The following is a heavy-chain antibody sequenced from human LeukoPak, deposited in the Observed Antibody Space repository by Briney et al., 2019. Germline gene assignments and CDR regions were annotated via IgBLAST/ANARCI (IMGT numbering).Heavy chain of an antibody. V-gene: IGHV3-64*04. CDR1: GFTFSSYA. CDR2: ISSNGGST. CDR3: ARGTEDYGGSPDATIRRPFAI. J-gene: IGHJ3*02. D-gene: IGHD4-23*01. Sequence: PGGSLRLSCSASGFTFSSYAMHWVRQAPGKGLKYVSTISSNGGSTYYADSVKGRFTISRDNSKNTLYLQMNSLRAEDTAMYYCARGTEDYGGSPDATIRRPFAIWGQGTPVTVST.